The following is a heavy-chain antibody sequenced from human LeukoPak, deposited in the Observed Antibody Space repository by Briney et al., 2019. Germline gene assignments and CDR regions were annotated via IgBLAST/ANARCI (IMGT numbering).Heavy chain of an antibody. D-gene: IGHD3-22*01. V-gene: IGHV3-48*04. CDR2: ISSSSSTI. J-gene: IGHJ4*02. CDR3: ARAGGGYGYFDY. Sequence: GGSLRLSCAASGFTFSSYNINWVRQAPGKGLEWVSYISSSSSTIYYVESVKGRFTISRDNAKSALYLQMNSLRAEDTAVYYCARAGGGYGYFDYWGQGTLVTVSS. CDR1: GFTFSSYN.